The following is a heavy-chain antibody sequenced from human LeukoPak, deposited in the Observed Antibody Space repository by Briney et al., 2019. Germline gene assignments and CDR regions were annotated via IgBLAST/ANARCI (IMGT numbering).Heavy chain of an antibody. CDR1: GGSISSSNW. CDR2: IYHSGST. CDR3: ARGPSAGNYYDSSVHYYYYYMDV. V-gene: IGHV4-4*02. D-gene: IGHD3-22*01. J-gene: IGHJ6*03. Sequence: PSETLSLTCAVSGGSISSSNWWSWVRQPPGKGLEWIGEIYHSGSTNYNPSLKSRVTISVDKSKNQFSLKLSSVTAADTAVYYCARGPSAGNYYDSSVHYYYYYMDVWGKGTTVTVSS.